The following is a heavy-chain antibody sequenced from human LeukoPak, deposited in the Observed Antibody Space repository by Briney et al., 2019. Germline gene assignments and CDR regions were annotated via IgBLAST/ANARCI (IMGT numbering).Heavy chain of an antibody. Sequence: GGSLRLSCAASGFTFSSYAMSWVRQAPGKGLVWVSRINSDGSSTSYADSVKGRFTISRDNAKNTLYLQMNSLRAEDTAVYYCARVRAFGSGSQSEKGYYYYCYMDVWGKGTTVTVSS. CDR2: INSDGSST. CDR1: GFTFSSYA. V-gene: IGHV3-74*01. D-gene: IGHD3-10*01. J-gene: IGHJ6*03. CDR3: ARVRAFGSGSQSEKGYYYYCYMDV.